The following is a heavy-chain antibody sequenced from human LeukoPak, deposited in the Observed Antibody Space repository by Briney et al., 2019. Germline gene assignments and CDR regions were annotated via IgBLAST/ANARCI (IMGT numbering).Heavy chain of an antibody. V-gene: IGHV4-59*01. D-gene: IGHD3-10*01. CDR3: ARALLWFGEFDI. CDR1: GGSISTYY. Sequence: SETLSLTCTVSGGSISTYYWSWLRQPPGKGLEWIGYIYYSGSTNYNPSLKSRVTISVDTSKNQFSLKLNSVTAADTAVYYCARALLWFGEFDIWGQGTMVTVSS. J-gene: IGHJ3*02. CDR2: IYYSGST.